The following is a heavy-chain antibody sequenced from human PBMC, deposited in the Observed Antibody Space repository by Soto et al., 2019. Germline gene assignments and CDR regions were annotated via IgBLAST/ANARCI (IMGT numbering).Heavy chain of an antibody. CDR3: ARRHFGEDGYFFDF. CDR1: GGAVAGYY. D-gene: IGHD2-21*01. J-gene: IGHJ4*02. Sequence: QVQLRESGPGLVRPSETLSLNCSVAGGAVAGYYWIWIRQSPGKGLEWIGYIYDSGTTPYNAALKSRVTISADTSKNYGSLNLRSVTAADTAVYYCARRHFGEDGYFFDFWGQGLLVTFSS. CDR2: IYDSGTT. V-gene: IGHV4-59*08.